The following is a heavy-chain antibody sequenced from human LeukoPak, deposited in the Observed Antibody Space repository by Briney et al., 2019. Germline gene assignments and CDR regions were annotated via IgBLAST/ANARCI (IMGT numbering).Heavy chain of an antibody. CDR1: GGSISSGDYY. D-gene: IGHD3-3*01. CDR3: ARCITIFGVVIDYYYMDV. J-gene: IGHJ6*03. CDR2: IYYSGST. V-gene: IGHV4-30-4*08. Sequence: SQALSLTCTVSGGSISSGDYYWSWIRQPPGKGLEWIGYIYYSGSTYYNPSLKSRVTISVDTSKNQFSLKLSSVTAADTAVYYCARCITIFGVVIDYYYMDVWGKGTTVTVSS.